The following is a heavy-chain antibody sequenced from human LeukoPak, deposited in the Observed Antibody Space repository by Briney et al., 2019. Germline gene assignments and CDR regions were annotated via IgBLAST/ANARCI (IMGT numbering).Heavy chain of an antibody. CDR2: IYYSGST. J-gene: IGHJ4*02. D-gene: IGHD6-19*01. Sequence: PSETLCLTCTVSGGSISNYYWSWIRQPPGKGLDWIGYIYYSGSTNYNPSLKSRVTISVDTSRNQFSLKLSSVTAADTAVYYCARHEKSSGWYYDYWGQGTLVTVSS. CDR1: GGSISNYY. CDR3: ARHEKSSGWYYDY. V-gene: IGHV4-59*08.